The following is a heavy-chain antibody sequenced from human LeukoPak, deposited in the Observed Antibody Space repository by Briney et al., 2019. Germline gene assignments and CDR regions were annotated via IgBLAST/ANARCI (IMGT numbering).Heavy chain of an antibody. V-gene: IGHV4-39*01. D-gene: IGHD3/OR15-3a*01. Sequence: PSETLSLTCTVSGVSISSSNSYWGWTRQPPGKGLEWIVSIYYSGNTYYNASLKSQVSISIDTPKNQFSLRLTSVTAADTAVYYCARQTGSGLFILPGGQGTLVPVSS. J-gene: IGHJ4*02. CDR2: IYYSGNT. CDR3: ARQTGSGLFILP. CDR1: GVSISSSNSY.